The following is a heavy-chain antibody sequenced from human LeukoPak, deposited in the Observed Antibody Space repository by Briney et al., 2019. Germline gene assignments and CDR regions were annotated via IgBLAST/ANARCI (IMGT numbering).Heavy chain of an antibody. D-gene: IGHD5-18*01. V-gene: IGHV1-3*01. Sequence: KFQGRVTITRDTSASTAYMELSSLRPEDTAVYYCAREGYSYGFPDYWGQGTLVTVSS. CDR3: AREGYSYGFPDY. J-gene: IGHJ4*02.